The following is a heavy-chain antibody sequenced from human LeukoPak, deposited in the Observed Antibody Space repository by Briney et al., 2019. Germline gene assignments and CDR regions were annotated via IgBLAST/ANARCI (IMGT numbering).Heavy chain of an antibody. CDR2: IYYSGST. V-gene: IGHV4-59*01. CDR1: GGSISSYF. D-gene: IGHD2-2*02. Sequence: SETLSLTCTVSGGSISSYFWSWIRQPPGKGLEWIGYIYYSGSTNYNPSLKSRVTISVDTSKNQFSLKLSSVTAADTAVYYCARECSSTSCYTGRGAGNWFEPWGQGTLVTVSS. CDR3: ARECSSTSCYTGRGAGNWFEP. J-gene: IGHJ5*02.